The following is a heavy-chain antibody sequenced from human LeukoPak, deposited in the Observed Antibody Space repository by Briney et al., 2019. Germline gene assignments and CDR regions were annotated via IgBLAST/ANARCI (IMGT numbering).Heavy chain of an antibody. D-gene: IGHD6-19*01. CDR3: ASITIAVAGMPLDY. CDR2: FDPEVGET. Sequence: AASVKVSCKVSGYTLTELSMHWVRQAPGKGPEWMGGFDPEVGETIYAQKFQGRVTMTEDTSTDTAYMELSRLRSDDTAVYFCASITIAVAGMPLDYWGQGTLVTVSS. V-gene: IGHV1-24*01. J-gene: IGHJ4*02. CDR1: GYTLTELS.